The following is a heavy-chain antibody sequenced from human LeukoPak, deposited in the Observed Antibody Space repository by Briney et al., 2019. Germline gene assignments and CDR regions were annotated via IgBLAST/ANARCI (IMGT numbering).Heavy chain of an antibody. Sequence: SETLSLTCTVSGGSISSSSYYWGWIRQPPGKGLEWIGSIYYSGSTYYNPSLKSRVTISVDTSKNQFSLKLSSVTAADTAVYYCARTGYCSGNSCYLNPIDYWGQGTLVTVSS. CDR1: GGSISSSSYY. CDR2: IYYSGST. CDR3: ARTGYCSGNSCYLNPIDY. J-gene: IGHJ4*02. V-gene: IGHV4-39*07. D-gene: IGHD2-15*01.